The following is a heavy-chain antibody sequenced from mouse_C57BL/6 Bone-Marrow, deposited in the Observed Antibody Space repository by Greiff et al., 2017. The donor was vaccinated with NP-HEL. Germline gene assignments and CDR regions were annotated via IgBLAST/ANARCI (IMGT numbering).Heavy chain of an antibody. CDR1: GYTFTDYY. D-gene: IGHD1-1*01. V-gene: IGHV1-77*01. J-gene: IGHJ2*01. Sequence: QVQLQQSGAELVKPGASVKISCKASGYTFTDYYINWVKQRPGQGLEWIGKIGPGSGSTYYNEKFKGKATLTVDKSSSTAYMQRSSLTSEDSAVYFCASDYGSSFYYFGCWGKGATLTVAT. CDR2: IGPGSGST. CDR3: ASDYGSSFYYFGC.